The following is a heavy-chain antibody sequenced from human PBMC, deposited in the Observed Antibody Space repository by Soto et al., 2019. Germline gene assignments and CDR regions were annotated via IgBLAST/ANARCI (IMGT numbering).Heavy chain of an antibody. CDR1: GGSFSGYY. Sequence: QVQLQQWGAGLLKPSETLSLTCAVYGGSFSGYYWSWIRQPPGKGLEWIGEINHSGSTNYNPSLKSGVTISVDTSKNQFSLKLSSVTAADTAVYYCAREQTLAVVVVAATADDAFDIWGQGTMVTVSS. J-gene: IGHJ3*02. D-gene: IGHD2-15*01. CDR3: AREQTLAVVVVAATADDAFDI. V-gene: IGHV4-34*01. CDR2: INHSGST.